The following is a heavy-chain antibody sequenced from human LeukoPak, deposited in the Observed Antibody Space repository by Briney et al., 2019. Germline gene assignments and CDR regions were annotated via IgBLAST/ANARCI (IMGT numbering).Heavy chain of an antibody. CDR3: ATMTTSWYRFDP. V-gene: IGHV4-61*02. Sequence: SQTLSLTCTVSGGSISSGSYYWSWIRQPAGKGLEWIGRIYTSGSTNYNPSLKSRVTISIDTSKNQFSLKLPSVTAADTAVYYCATMTTSWYRFDPWGQGTLVTVSS. CDR1: GGSISSGSYY. D-gene: IGHD6-13*01. CDR2: IYTSGST. J-gene: IGHJ5*02.